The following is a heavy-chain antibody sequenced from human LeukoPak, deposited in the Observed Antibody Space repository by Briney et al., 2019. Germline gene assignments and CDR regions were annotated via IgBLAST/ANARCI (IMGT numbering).Heavy chain of an antibody. D-gene: IGHD3-3*01. CDR2: IYPGDSDT. V-gene: IGHV5-51*01. CDR3: ARLRFLEWRAFDI. Sequence: GESLKISCKGSVYSFTSYWIGWVRQMPGKGLEWMGIIYPGDSDTRYSPSFQGQVTISADKSISTAYLQWSSLKASDTAMYYCARLRFLEWRAFDIWGQGTMVTVSS. CDR1: VYSFTSYW. J-gene: IGHJ3*02.